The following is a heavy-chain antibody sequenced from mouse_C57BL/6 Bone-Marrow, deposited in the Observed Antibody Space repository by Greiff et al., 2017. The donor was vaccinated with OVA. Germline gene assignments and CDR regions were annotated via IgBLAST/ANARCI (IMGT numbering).Heavy chain of an antibody. CDR3: ARRNPYYFDY. CDR1: GYTFTNYW. V-gene: IGHV1-63*01. Sequence: VQLQQSGAELVRPGTSVKMSCKASGYTFTNYWIGWAKQRPGHGLEWIGDIYPGGGYTNYNEKFKGKATLTADKSSSTAYMQCSSLTSEDSAIYYCARRNPYYFDYWGQGTTLTVSS. J-gene: IGHJ2*01. CDR2: IYPGGGYT.